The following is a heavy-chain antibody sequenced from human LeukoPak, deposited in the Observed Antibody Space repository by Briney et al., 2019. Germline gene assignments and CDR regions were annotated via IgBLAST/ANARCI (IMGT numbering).Heavy chain of an antibody. Sequence: GASVKVSCKASGYTFTSYGISWVRQAPGQGLEWMGWISAYNGNTNYAQKLQGRVTMTTDTSTSTAYMELRSLRSDDTAVYYCARDIWGVLYYYDSSGYHLDYWGQETMLTVSS. CDR2: ISAYNGNT. J-gene: IGHJ4*02. D-gene: IGHD3-22*01. CDR1: GYTFTSYG. CDR3: ARDIWGVLYYYDSSGYHLDY. V-gene: IGHV1-18*01.